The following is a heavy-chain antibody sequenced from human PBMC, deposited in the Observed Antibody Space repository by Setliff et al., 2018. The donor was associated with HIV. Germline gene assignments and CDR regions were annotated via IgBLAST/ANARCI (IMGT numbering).Heavy chain of an antibody. CDR2: IYHSGST. CDR3: ARQWAERVMDV. Sequence: SETLSLTCTVSGGSISSSSYYWGWIRQPPGKGLEWIGNIYHSGSTNYNPSLKSRAAISVDRSKRHFFLKLRSVTAADTAVYYCARQWAERVMDVWGNGTTVTVSS. D-gene: IGHD1-26*01. CDR1: GGSISSSSYY. V-gene: IGHV4-39*01. J-gene: IGHJ6*03.